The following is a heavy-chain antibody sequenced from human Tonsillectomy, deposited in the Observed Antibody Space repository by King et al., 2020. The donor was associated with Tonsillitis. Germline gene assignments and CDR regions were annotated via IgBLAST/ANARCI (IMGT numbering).Heavy chain of an antibody. CDR2: INPNSGGT. CDR3: ARGPISEEYNDFLTGYYFDY. Sequence: VQLVESGAEVKKPGASVTVACKASGYTFNGYDMNWVRQDPGQGLEWMGWINPNSGGTNYAQRFQGRVTMTRDTSISTGYMELSRLRSDDTAVYYCARGPISEEYNDFLTGYYFDYWGQGTLVTVSS. CDR1: GYTFNGYD. J-gene: IGHJ4*02. V-gene: IGHV1-2*02. D-gene: IGHD3-9*01.